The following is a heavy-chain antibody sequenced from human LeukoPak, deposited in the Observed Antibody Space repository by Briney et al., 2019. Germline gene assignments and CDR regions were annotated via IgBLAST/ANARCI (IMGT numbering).Heavy chain of an antibody. J-gene: IGHJ4*02. CDR1: GGSFSNYY. V-gene: IGHV4-34*01. D-gene: IGHD6-19*01. Sequence: SETLSLTCTVSGGSFSNYYWSWIRQPPGKGLEWIGEINHSGSTNYNPSLKSRVTISVDTSKNQFSLKLSSVTAADTAVYYCARILDSAWGELGYWGQGTLVTVSS. CDR2: INHSGST. CDR3: ARILDSAWGELGY.